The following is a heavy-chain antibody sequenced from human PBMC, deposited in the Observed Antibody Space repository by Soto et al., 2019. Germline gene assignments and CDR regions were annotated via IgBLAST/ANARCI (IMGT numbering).Heavy chain of an antibody. CDR2: INHSGST. Sequence: PSETLSLTCAVYGGSFSGYYLTWIRQPPGKGLEWIGEINHSGSTNYNPSLKSRVTLSVDTSKNQFSLKLSSVTAADTAVYYCARGRRPRLSWYFDLWGRDPLVT. CDR3: ARGRRPRLSWYFDL. CDR1: GGSFSGYY. V-gene: IGHV4-34*01. J-gene: IGHJ2*01.